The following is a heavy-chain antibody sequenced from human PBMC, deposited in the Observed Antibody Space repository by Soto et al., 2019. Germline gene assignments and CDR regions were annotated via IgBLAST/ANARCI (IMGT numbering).Heavy chain of an antibody. V-gene: IGHV1-69*01. J-gene: IGHJ2*01. D-gene: IGHD2-2*01. CDR3: ASGPPGSISWYWYFDL. CDR1: GGTFSSYA. CDR2: IIPIFGTA. Sequence: QVQLVQSGAEVKKPGSSVKVSCKASGGTFSSYAISWVRQAPGQGLEWMGGIIPIFGTANYAQKFQGRVTVTADESTSTAYVELSSLRSEDTAVYYCASGPPGSISWYWYFDLWGRGTLVSVSS.